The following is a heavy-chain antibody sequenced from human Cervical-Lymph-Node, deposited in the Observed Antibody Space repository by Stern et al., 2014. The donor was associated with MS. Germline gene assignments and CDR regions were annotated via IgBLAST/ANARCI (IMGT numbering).Heavy chain of an antibody. CDR2: LGWDDDK. CDR3: ARMEITMNTFDI. J-gene: IGHJ3*02. Sequence: QITLKESGPALVKPTQTLTLTCTFSGFSLSTSGMCVSWIRQPPGKALEWLAHLGWDDDKYYSTSLKTRLTISKDTSKNQVVLTMTNMVPVDTATYYCARMEITMNTFDIWGQGTMVTVSS. V-gene: IGHV2-70*01. D-gene: IGHD3-22*01. CDR1: GFSLSTSGMC.